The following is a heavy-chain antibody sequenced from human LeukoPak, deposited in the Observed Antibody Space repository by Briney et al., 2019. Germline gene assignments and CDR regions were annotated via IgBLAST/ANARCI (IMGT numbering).Heavy chain of an antibody. D-gene: IGHD4-11*01. Sequence: ASGKLSCYASASSFTGYYIRWKRHGQGQGLGRMWGINPNSGGTNYAQKFQGRVTMTRDTSISTAYMELSRLRSDDTAVYYCARVYSNYIPYYYYYMDVWGKGTTVTVSS. J-gene: IGHJ6*03. CDR1: ASSFTGYY. CDR2: INPNSGGT. V-gene: IGHV1-2*02. CDR3: ARVYSNYIPYYYYYMDV.